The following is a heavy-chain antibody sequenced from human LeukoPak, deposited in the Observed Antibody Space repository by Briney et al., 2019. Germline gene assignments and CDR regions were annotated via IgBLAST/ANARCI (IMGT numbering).Heavy chain of an antibody. V-gene: IGHV3-33*01. CDR2: IWYDGSNK. D-gene: IGHD6-13*01. Sequence: GGSLRLSCAASGFTFSSYGMHWVRQAPGKGLEWVAVIWYDGSNKYYADSVKGRFTISRDNSKNTLYLQMNSLRADDTAVYYCARAAAGTFVFDYYYYGMDVWGQGTTVTVSS. CDR1: GFTFSSYG. CDR3: ARAAAGTFVFDYYYYGMDV. J-gene: IGHJ6*02.